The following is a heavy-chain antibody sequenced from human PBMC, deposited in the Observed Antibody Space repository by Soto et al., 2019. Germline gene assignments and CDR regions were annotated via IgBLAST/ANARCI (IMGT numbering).Heavy chain of an antibody. CDR1: GGSVSSGGYF. CDR2: IYNTVST. Sequence: QEQLQESGPGLVEPSQTLSLTCTVSGGSVSSGGYFWSWIRQSPGKGLEWIGHIYNTVSTYGNPSLKSRLTISVDTSKNQFSLKLNSVTATDTAVYFCGIGSDVDKVDSWGQGTLVTVSS. D-gene: IGHD5-12*01. CDR3: GIGSDVDKVDS. V-gene: IGHV4-30-4*08. J-gene: IGHJ4*02.